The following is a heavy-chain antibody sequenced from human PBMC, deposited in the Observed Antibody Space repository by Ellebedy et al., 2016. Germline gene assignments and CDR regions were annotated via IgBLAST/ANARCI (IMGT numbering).Heavy chain of an antibody. CDR3: ARRIDGDRDTRGRYGMDV. J-gene: IGHJ6*02. CDR2: IYYSGST. D-gene: IGHD4-17*01. V-gene: IGHV4-39*07. Sequence: SETLSLXXTVSGGSISSSSYYWGWIRQPPGKGLEWIGSIYYSGSTYYNPSLKSRVTISVDTSKNQFSLKLSSVTAADTAVYYCARRIDGDRDTRGRYGMDVWGQGTTVTVSS. CDR1: GGSISSSSYY.